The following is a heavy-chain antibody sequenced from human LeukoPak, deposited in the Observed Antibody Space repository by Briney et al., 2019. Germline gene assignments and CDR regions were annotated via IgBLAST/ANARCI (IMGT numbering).Heavy chain of an antibody. J-gene: IGHJ4*02. V-gene: IGHV3-23*01. CDR2: MSGSGGGT. CDR1: GFTFSSSA. Sequence: PGGSLRLSCAASGFTFSSSAMGWVRQAPGKGLEWVSSMSGSGGGTHYADSVKGRFTISRDNSKNTLYLQMNSLRGEDTATYFCARGSWWGQGTLVTVSS. D-gene: IGHD3-16*02. CDR3: ARGSW.